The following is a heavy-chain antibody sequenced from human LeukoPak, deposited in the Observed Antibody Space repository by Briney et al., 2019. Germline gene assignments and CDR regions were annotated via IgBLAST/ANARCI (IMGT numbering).Heavy chain of an antibody. V-gene: IGHV1-69*13. CDR1: GGTFSSYA. CDR2: IIPIFGTA. D-gene: IGHD3-10*01. CDR3: ARDGGFYGSGSYYNVFDP. Sequence: SVKVSCKASGGTFSSYAISWVRQAPGQGLEWMGGIIPIFGTANYAQKFQGRVTITADESTSTAYMELSSLRSEDTAVYYCARDGGFYGSGSYYNVFDPWGQGTLVTVSS. J-gene: IGHJ5*02.